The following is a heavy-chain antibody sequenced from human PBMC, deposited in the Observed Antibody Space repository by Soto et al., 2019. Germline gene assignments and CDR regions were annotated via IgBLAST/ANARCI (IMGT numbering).Heavy chain of an antibody. CDR3: ARGVRKQQLVRAHYYGMDV. CDR2: INHSGST. V-gene: IGHV4-34*01. CDR1: GGSFSGYY. Sequence: ETLSLTCAVYGGSFSGYYWSWIRQPPGKGLEWIGEINHSGSTNYNPSLKSRVTISVDTSKNQFSLKLSSVTAADTAVYYCARGVRKQQLVRAHYYGMDVWGQGTTVTVSS. J-gene: IGHJ6*02. D-gene: IGHD6-13*01.